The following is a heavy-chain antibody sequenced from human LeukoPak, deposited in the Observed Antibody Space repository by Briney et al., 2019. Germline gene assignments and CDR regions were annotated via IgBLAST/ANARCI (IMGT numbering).Heavy chain of an antibody. CDR1: GFTFSSYS. J-gene: IGHJ4*02. CDR3: ARDRGIYGDYGWDY. V-gene: IGHV3-21*01. Sequence: GGSLRLSCAASGFTFSSYSMNWVRRAPGKGLEWVSSISSSSSYIYYADSVKGRFTISRDNAKNSLYLQMNSLRAEDTAVYYCARDRGIYGDYGWDYWGQGTLVTVSS. CDR2: ISSSSSYI. D-gene: IGHD4-17*01.